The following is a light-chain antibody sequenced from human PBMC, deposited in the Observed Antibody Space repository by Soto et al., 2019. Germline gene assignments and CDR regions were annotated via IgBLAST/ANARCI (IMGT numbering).Light chain of an antibody. CDR2: EVS. V-gene: IGLV2-14*01. Sequence: QSALTQPASVSGSPGQSITISCTGTSSDVGDYNYVSWYQQHPGKAPKLMIYEVSNRPSGVSNRFSGSKSGNTASLTISGLQAEDEADYSCSSYTRSSTLYVFGTETKVTVL. J-gene: IGLJ1*01. CDR1: SSDVGDYNY. CDR3: SSYTRSSTLYV.